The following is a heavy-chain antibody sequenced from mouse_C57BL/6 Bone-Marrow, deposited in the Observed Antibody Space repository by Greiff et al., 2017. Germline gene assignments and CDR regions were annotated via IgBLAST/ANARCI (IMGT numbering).Heavy chain of an antibody. J-gene: IGHJ2*01. Sequence: EVMLVESGGGLVKPGGSLKLSCAASGFTFSSYAMSWVRQTPEKRLEWVATISDGGSYTYYPDNVKGRFTISRDNAKNNLYLQMSHLKSEDTAMXYCARDAYYYGSPYYFDYWGQGTTLTVSS. CDR1: GFTFSSYA. V-gene: IGHV5-4*01. CDR3: ARDAYYYGSPYYFDY. CDR2: ISDGGSYT. D-gene: IGHD1-1*01.